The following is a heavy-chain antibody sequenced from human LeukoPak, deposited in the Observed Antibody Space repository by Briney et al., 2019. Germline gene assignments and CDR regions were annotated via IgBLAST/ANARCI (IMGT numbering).Heavy chain of an antibody. CDR1: GFTLSPYW. V-gene: IGHV3-74*01. J-gene: IGHJ4*02. D-gene: IGHD2-2*01. CDR3: ARARCSRTSCNTESDY. CDR2: INSDGSST. Sequence: PGGSLRLSCSASGFTLSPYWMHRVRQAPGKGLVWVSRINSDGSSTTYADSVKGRFTISRDNTKNTLYLQMNILRAEDTAVYYCARARCSRTSCNTESDYWGQGTLATVSS.